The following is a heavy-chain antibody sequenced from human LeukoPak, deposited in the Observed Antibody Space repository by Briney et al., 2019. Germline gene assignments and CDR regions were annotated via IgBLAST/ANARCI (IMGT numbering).Heavy chain of an antibody. CDR2: INHSGST. Sequence: SETLSLTCGVYGGSFSGYCWSWIRQPPGKGLEWIGEINHSGSTNYNPSLKSRVTISVDTSKNQFALKLNSVTAADTAVYYCARAFVGMATLDYWGQGTLVTVSS. CDR1: GGSFSGYC. J-gene: IGHJ4*02. CDR3: ARAFVGMATLDY. D-gene: IGHD5-24*01. V-gene: IGHV4-34*01.